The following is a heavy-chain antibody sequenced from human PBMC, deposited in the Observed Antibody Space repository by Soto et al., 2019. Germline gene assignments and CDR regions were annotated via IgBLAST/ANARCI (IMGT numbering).Heavy chain of an antibody. J-gene: IGHJ4*02. CDR3: ARGGDPGDFDY. Sequence: PGGSLRLSCAASGFTFSSYGLHWVRQAPGTGLEWVAVIWYDGSYKYYTDSVKGRFTISRDNSKNTLYLQMNSLRAEDTAVYYCARGGDPGDFDYWGQGTLVTVSS. CDR2: IWYDGSYK. D-gene: IGHD3-10*01. CDR1: GFTFSSYG. V-gene: IGHV3-33*01.